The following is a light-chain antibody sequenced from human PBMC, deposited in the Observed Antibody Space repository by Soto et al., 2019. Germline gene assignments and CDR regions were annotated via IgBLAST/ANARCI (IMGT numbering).Light chain of an antibody. CDR3: SSYAGINNLGV. CDR1: SSDVGGYNY. CDR2: EVN. Sequence: QSALTQPPSASGSPRQSVTISCTGTSSDVGGYNYVSWYQQHPGKAPKLMIFEVNKRPSGVPDRFSGSKSGNTASLTVSGLQAEDEADYYCSSYAGINNLGVFGTGTKVTVL. V-gene: IGLV2-8*01. J-gene: IGLJ1*01.